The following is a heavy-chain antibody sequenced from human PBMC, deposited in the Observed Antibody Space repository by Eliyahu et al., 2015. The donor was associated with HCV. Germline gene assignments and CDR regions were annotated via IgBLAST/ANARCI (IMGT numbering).Heavy chain of an antibody. CDR1: GGTFSNYA. V-gene: IGHV1-69*01. D-gene: IGHD2-2*01. CDR2: IIPLFGTA. Sequence: QVQLMQSGAEVKKPGSSVRVSCKASGGTFSNYAMSWVRQAPGQGLEWRGGIIPLFGTANYAQKFQGRVTITADESTSTVYMEFSSLRSEDTALYYCARGSSDCSSASCPFDYWGQGTLVTVSS. J-gene: IGHJ4*02. CDR3: ARGSSDCSSASCPFDY.